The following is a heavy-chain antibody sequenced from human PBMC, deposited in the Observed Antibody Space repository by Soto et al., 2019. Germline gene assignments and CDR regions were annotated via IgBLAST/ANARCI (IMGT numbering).Heavy chain of an antibody. J-gene: IGHJ4*02. CDR3: ARLDRGSLDY. CDR1: GFTFSSHS. CDR2: ISSSRSYI. D-gene: IGHD6-25*01. V-gene: IGHV3-21*01. Sequence: EVQLVESGGGLVKPGGSLRLSCAASGFTFSSHSMNWVRQAPGKGLEWVSSISSSRSYIYYADSVKGRFTISRDNAKNLVYLQMNSLRAEDTAVYYCARLDRGSLDYWGLGTLVTVSS.